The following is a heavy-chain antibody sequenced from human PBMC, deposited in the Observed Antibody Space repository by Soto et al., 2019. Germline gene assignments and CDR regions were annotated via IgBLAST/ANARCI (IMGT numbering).Heavy chain of an antibody. J-gene: IGHJ6*02. CDR1: GFTFSSYA. CDR2: ISGSGGST. V-gene: IGHV3-23*01. D-gene: IGHD2-8*01. Sequence: GGSLRLSCAASGFTFSSYAMSWVRQAPGKGLEWVSAISGSGGSTYYADSVKGRFTISRDNSKNTLYLQMNSLRAEDTAVYYCAKDASIVLMVYARALAPAYYGMDVWGQGTTVTVSS. CDR3: AKDASIVLMVYARALAPAYYGMDV.